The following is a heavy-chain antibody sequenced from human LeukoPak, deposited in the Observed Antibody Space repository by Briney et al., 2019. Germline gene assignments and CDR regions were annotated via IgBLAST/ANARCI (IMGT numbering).Heavy chain of an antibody. CDR3: AREGDGWTFDI. V-gene: IGHV1-18*01. Sequence: ASVKVSCKASGYTFTSYGISWVRQAPGQGLEWMGWISTYNGNTHYAQTLQDRVTMTTDTSTSTAYMELRGLRSDDTAVYYCAREGDGWTFDIWGQGTMVTVSS. J-gene: IGHJ3*02. D-gene: IGHD2-2*03. CDR1: GYTFTSYG. CDR2: ISTYNGNT.